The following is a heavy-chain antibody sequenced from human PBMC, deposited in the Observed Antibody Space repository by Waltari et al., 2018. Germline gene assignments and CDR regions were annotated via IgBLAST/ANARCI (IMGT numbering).Heavy chain of an antibody. V-gene: IGHV3-74*01. CDR2: SNRDGGTT. D-gene: IGHD5-12*01. Sequence: EVQLVESGGGLAQPGGSLRLSCVASGFTFSSYWMHWVRQAPGKGLVWVSRSNRDGGTTNYADAVKGRFTISRDNAKNTLYLQMNSLRAEDTAVYYCAKGGGWLQDYWGQGTLVTVSS. CDR1: GFTFSSYW. J-gene: IGHJ4*02. CDR3: AKGGGWLQDY.